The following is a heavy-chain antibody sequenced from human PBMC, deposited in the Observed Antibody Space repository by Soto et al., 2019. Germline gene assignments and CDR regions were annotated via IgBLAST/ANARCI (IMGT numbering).Heavy chain of an antibody. J-gene: IGHJ6*02. CDR2: IYPSGSEI. CDR3: ARQMGVVTTRAYFYHGLDG. V-gene: IGHV5-51*01. D-gene: IGHD2-15*01. Sequence: GESLKISCKVSCYSFTSYWIAWLRQMPGKVLEWMGTIYPSGSEIKYSPSFQGRVTISADKSITTAYLQWSSLKASDSAIYYCARQMGVVTTRAYFYHGLDGWGQGTTATVS. CDR1: CYSFTSYW.